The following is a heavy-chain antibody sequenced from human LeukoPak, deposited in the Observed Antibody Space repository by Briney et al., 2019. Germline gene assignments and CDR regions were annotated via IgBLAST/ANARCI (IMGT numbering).Heavy chain of an antibody. J-gene: IGHJ5*02. Sequence: SQTLSLTCTVSGGSISSGDYYWSWIRQPPGKGLEWIGYIYYSGSTNYNPSLKSRVNMSVDRSKNQFSLKLSSVTAADTAVYFCARPLYSDYGFFDPWGQGTLVTVST. CDR1: GGSISSGDYY. V-gene: IGHV4-61*08. D-gene: IGHD4-17*01. CDR3: ARPLYSDYGFFDP. CDR2: IYYSGST.